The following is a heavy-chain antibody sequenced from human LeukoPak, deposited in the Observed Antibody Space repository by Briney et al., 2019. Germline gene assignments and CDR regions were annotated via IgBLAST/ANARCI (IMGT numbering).Heavy chain of an antibody. J-gene: IGHJ3*02. Sequence: GGSLRLSCAASGFTFSSYATSWVRQAPGKGLEWVSAISGSGGSTYYADSVKGRFTISRDNSKNTLYLQMNSLRAEDTAVYYCAKAPPHYDFWSDLLWGAFDIWGQGTMVTVSS. CDR3: AKAPPHYDFWSDLLWGAFDI. CDR2: ISGSGGST. CDR1: GFTFSSYA. D-gene: IGHD3-3*01. V-gene: IGHV3-23*01.